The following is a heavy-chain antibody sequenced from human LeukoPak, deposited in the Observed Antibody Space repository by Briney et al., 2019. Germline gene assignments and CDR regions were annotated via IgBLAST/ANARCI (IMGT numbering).Heavy chain of an antibody. CDR2: INPNSGGT. J-gene: IGHJ3*02. Sequence: ASVKVSCKASGYTVTGYYMHWMRQAPGQGLEWMGWINPNSGGTNYAQKFQGRVTMTRDTSISTAYMELSRLRSDDTAVYYCARDYYFDSSGYYAGGNAFDIWGQGTMVTVSS. CDR1: GYTVTGYY. CDR3: ARDYYFDSSGYYAGGNAFDI. D-gene: IGHD3-22*01. V-gene: IGHV1-2*02.